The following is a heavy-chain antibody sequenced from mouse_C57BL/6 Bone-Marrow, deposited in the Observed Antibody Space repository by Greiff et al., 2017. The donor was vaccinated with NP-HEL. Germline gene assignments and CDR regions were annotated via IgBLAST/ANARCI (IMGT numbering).Heavy chain of an antibody. CDR2: IDPETGGT. Sequence: VQLQQSGAELVRPGASVTLSCKASGYTFTDYEMHWVKQTPVHGLEWIGAIDPETGGTAYNQKFKGKAILTADKSSSTAYMELRSLTSEDSAVYYCLHYYGSSYWYFDVWGTGTTVTVSS. CDR3: LHYYGSSYWYFDV. J-gene: IGHJ1*03. CDR1: GYTFTDYE. V-gene: IGHV1-15*01. D-gene: IGHD1-1*01.